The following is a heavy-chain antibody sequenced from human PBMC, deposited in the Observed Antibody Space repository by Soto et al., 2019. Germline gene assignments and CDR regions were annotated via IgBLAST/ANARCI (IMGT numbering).Heavy chain of an antibody. CDR3: ARYHTYYYDSSGYFDY. CDR2: IIPIFGTA. D-gene: IGHD3-22*01. J-gene: IGHJ4*02. CDR1: GGTFSSYA. Sequence: AASVKVSCKASGGTFSSYAISWVRQAPGQGLEWMGGIIPIFGTANYAQKFQGRVTITADESTSTAYMELSSLRSEDTAVYYCARYHTYYYDSSGYFDYWGQGTLVTVSS. V-gene: IGHV1-69*13.